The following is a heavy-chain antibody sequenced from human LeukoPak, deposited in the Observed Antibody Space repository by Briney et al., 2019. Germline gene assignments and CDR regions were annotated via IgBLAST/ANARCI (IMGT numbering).Heavy chain of an antibody. J-gene: IGHJ3*02. V-gene: IGHV1-3*01. CDR1: GYTFTSYA. CDR2: IKPGGDNT. CDR3: ARIRDGYNDAYDI. Sequence: ASVKVSCKASGYTFTSYAMHWVRQAPGQRLEWMGLIKPGGDNTNYAQNFQGRVTMTSDTSARTVYMELSSLRSEDTAIYYCARIRDGYNDAYDIWGQGTVVTVPS. D-gene: IGHD5-24*01.